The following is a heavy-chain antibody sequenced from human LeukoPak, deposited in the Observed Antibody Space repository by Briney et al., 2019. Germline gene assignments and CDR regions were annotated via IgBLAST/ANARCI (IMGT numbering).Heavy chain of an antibody. CDR1: GGSFSGYY. Sequence: SETLSLTCAVYGGSFSGYYWSWIRQPPGKGLEWIGEINHSGSTNYNPSLKSRVTISVDTSKNQFSLKLSSVTAADTTVYYCARACPYHDSSGYYLGIRDPFDYWGQGTLVTVSS. V-gene: IGHV4-34*01. D-gene: IGHD3-22*01. CDR3: ARACPYHDSSGYYLGIRDPFDY. J-gene: IGHJ4*02. CDR2: INHSGST.